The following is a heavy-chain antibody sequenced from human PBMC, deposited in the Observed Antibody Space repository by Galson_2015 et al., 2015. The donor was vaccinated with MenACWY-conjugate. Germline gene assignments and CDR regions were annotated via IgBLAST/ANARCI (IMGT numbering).Heavy chain of an antibody. J-gene: IGHJ4*02. CDR3: ARGTSGTFHLDS. D-gene: IGHD1-1*01. CDR2: TIPMYGTA. Sequence: VKVSCKASGASVNSHAVSWVRQAPGQGLEWMGGTIPMYGTANYAQRFQGRVTIIADGSTNTAYMELSSLRPEDTAVYFCARGTSGTFHLDSWGQGALVTVSS. V-gene: IGHV1-69*13. CDR1: GASVNSHA.